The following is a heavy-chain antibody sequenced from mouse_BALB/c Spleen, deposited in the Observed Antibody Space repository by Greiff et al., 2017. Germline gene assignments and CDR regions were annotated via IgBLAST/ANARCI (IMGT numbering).Heavy chain of an antibody. Sequence: EVKLQESGPGLVKPSQSLSLTCSVTGYSITSGYYWNWIRQFPGNKLEWMGYISYDGSNNYNPSLKNRISITRDTSKNQFFLKLNSVTTEDTATYYCARDGTTVPFFAYWGQGTLVTVSA. V-gene: IGHV3-6*02. CDR1: GYSITSGYY. CDR2: ISYDGSN. D-gene: IGHD1-1*01. CDR3: ARDGTTVPFFAY. J-gene: IGHJ3*01.